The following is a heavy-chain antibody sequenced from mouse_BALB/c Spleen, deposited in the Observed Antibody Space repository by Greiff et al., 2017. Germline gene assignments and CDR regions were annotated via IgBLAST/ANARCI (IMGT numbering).Heavy chain of an antibody. V-gene: IGHV1S135*01. D-gene: IGHD1-1*01. CDR2: IDPFNGGT. CDR3: ASPYYGSSLWYFDY. J-gene: IGHJ2*01. CDR1: GYSFTSYY. Sequence: EVQLQQSGPELMKPGASVKISCKASGYSFTSYYMHWVKQSHGKSLEWIGYIDPFNGGTSYNQKFKGKATLTVDKSSSTAYMHLSSLTSEDSAVYYCASPYYGSSLWYFDYWGQGTTLTVSS.